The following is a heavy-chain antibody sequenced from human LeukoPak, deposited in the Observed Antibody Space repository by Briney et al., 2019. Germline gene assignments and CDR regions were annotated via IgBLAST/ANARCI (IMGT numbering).Heavy chain of an antibody. J-gene: IGHJ4*02. CDR3: ARDIDPATAAHFDY. CDR2: IYYSGST. V-gene: IGHV4-59*01. CDR1: GGSISSYY. Sequence: PSETLSLTCTVPGGSISSYYWSWIRQPPGKGLEWIGYIYYSGSTNYNPSLKSRVTISVDTSKNQFSLKLSSVTAADTAVYYCARDIDPATAAHFDYWGQGTLVTVSS. D-gene: IGHD2-21*02.